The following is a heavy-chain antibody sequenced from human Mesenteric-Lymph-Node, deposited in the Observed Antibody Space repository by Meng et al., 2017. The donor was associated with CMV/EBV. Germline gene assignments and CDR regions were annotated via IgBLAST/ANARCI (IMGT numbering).Heavy chain of an antibody. CDR2: IHNSGNA. CDR3: ARWGVIEVYDI. J-gene: IGHJ3*02. V-gene: IGHV4-61*01. Sequence: GSLRLSCTVSGDSLSDNTYYWGWIRQPPGKGLESLGHIHNSGNANYNPSLEGRVTLSLDTSKHQFSLRLHSVTAADTAVYYCARWGVIEVYDIWGQGTLVTVSS. D-gene: IGHD2/OR15-2a*01. CDR1: GDSLSDNTYY.